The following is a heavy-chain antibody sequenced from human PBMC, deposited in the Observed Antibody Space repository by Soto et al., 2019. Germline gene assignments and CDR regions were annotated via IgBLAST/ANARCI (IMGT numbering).Heavy chain of an antibody. D-gene: IGHD2-15*01. CDR2: ISGSGGST. V-gene: IGHV3-23*01. J-gene: IGHJ3*02. CDR3: AKDLRSRVGLVRGXCSGGSCFYAEKGAFDI. CDR1: GFTFSRYA. Sequence: PGGSLRLSCAASGFTFSRYAMSWVRQARGKGLEWVSAISGSGGSTYYADSVKGRFTISRDNSKNTLYLQMNSLRAEDTAVYYCAKDLRSRVGLVRGXCSGGSCFYAEKGAFDIWGQGTMVTVSS.